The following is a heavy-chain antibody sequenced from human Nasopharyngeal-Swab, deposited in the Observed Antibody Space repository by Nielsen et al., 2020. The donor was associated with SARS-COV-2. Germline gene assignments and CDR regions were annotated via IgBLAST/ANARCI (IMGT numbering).Heavy chain of an antibody. CDR3: ARWSTISRFFDF. V-gene: IGHV4-61*10. CDR2: IYSSGNT. J-gene: IGHJ4*02. D-gene: IGHD1-26*01. CDR1: GGSISFGSYY. Sequence: SETLSLTCTVSGGSISFGSYYWIWIRQPAGKGLEWIGRIYSSGNTNYNPSLESRVTISIDTSKNQFSLKLTTVTAADTAVYYCARWSTISRFFDFWGQGTQVTVSS.